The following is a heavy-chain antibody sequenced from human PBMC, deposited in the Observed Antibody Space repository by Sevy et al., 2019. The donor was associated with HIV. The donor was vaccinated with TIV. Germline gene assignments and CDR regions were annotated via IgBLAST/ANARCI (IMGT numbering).Heavy chain of an antibody. D-gene: IGHD3-3*01. CDR1: GFIFNSYT. Sequence: GGSLRLSCVASGFIFNSYTMNWVRQAPGKGLEWASSISGHGGSTYYTDSVKGRFTISRDNFRNTLELEMNSLRAEDTAVYYCAGGFWSGFDYWGQGARVTVSS. CDR3: AGGFWSGFDY. J-gene: IGHJ4*02. V-gene: IGHV3-23*01. CDR2: ISGHGGST.